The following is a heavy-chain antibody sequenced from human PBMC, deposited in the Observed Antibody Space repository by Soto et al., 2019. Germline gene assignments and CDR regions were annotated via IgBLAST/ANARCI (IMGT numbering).Heavy chain of an antibody. CDR3: ARLKWFGELFDAFDI. CDR2: INPSGGST. J-gene: IGHJ3*02. Sequence: ASVKVSCKASGYTFTSYYMHWVRQAPGQGLEWMGIINPSGGSTSYAQKFQGRVTMTRDTSTSTVYMELSSLRSEDTAVYYCARLKWFGELFDAFDIWGQGTMVTVSS. CDR1: GYTFTSYY. D-gene: IGHD3-10*01. V-gene: IGHV1-46*03.